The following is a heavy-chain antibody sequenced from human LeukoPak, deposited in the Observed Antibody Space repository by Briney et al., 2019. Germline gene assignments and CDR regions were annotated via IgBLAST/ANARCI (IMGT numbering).Heavy chain of an antibody. CDR3: ARDLGRGAGPYYYYGMDV. V-gene: IGHV1-8*01. D-gene: IGHD1-26*01. J-gene: IGHJ6*02. Sequence: GASVKVSCKASGYTFTSYDINWVRQATGQGLEWMGWMNPNSGNTGYAQKFQGRVTMTRNTSISTAYMELSSLRAEDTAVYYCARDLGRGAGPYYYYGMDVWGQGTTVTVSS. CDR1: GYTFTSYD. CDR2: MNPNSGNT.